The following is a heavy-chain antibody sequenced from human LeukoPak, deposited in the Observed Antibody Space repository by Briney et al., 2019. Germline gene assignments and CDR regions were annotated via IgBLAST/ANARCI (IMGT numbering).Heavy chain of an antibody. Sequence: GGSLRLSCAASGFTFSSYGMHWVRQAPGKGLEWVAVISYDGSNKYYADSVKGRFTISRDNSKNTLYLQMNSLSAEDTAVYYCARSVDVDYWGQGTLVTVSS. V-gene: IGHV3-30*03. CDR2: ISYDGSNK. J-gene: IGHJ4*02. CDR1: GFTFSSYG. CDR3: ARSVDVDY. D-gene: IGHD5-24*01.